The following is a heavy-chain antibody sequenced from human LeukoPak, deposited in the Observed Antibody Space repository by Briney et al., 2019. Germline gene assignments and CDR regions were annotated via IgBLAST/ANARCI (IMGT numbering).Heavy chain of an antibody. D-gene: IGHD3-3*01. Sequence: SETLSLTCTVSGGSISSSSYYWGWIRQPPGKGLECIGSIYYSGSTYYNPSLKSRVTISVDTSKNQFSLKLSSVTAADTAVYYCARSLPGAIGAADFWGQGTLVTVSS. J-gene: IGHJ4*02. CDR2: IYYSGST. V-gene: IGHV4-39*07. CDR3: ARSLPGAIGAADF. CDR1: GGSISSSSYY.